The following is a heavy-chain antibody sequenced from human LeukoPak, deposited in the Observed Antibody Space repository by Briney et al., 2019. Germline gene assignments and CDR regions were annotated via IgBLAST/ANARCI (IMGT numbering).Heavy chain of an antibody. CDR2: INHSGST. CDR3: ARVPQVGDEQTYYFDY. Sequence: SETLSLTCAVYGWTFSGYYWSWIRQPPGKGLEWIGEINHSGSTNYNPSLESRVTTFVDTTTNQFSQKLSSVIAADRAVYCCARVPQVGDEQTYYFDYGGRGTLVTVSS. D-gene: IGHD5-24*01. V-gene: IGHV4-34*01. CDR1: GWTFSGYY. J-gene: IGHJ4*02.